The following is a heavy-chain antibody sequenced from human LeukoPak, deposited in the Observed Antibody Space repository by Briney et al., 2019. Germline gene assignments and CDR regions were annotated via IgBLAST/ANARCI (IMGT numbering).Heavy chain of an antibody. Sequence: ASVTVSCKASGYTFTSYGISWVRQAPGQGLEWMGWISAYNGNTNYAQKLQGRVTMTTDTSTSTAYMELRSLRSDDTAVYYCARDRSKYSSGWYAQHYFDYWGQGTLVTVSS. V-gene: IGHV1-18*01. J-gene: IGHJ4*02. CDR2: ISAYNGNT. D-gene: IGHD6-19*01. CDR1: GYTFTSYG. CDR3: ARDRSKYSSGWYAQHYFDY.